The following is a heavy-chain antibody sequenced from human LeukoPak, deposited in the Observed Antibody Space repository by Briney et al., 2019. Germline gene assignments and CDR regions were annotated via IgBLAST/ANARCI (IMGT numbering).Heavy chain of an antibody. D-gene: IGHD6-19*01. V-gene: IGHV4-4*07. J-gene: IGHJ3*02. CDR2: ICTSGST. CDR3: ASHSSGWYREAFDI. Sequence: KPSETLSLTCTVSGSSISSYYWSWIRQPAGKGLEWIGRICTSGSTNYNPSLKSRVTMSVDTSKNQFSLKLSSVTAADTAVYYCASHSSGWYREAFDIWGQGTMVTVSS. CDR1: GSSISSYY.